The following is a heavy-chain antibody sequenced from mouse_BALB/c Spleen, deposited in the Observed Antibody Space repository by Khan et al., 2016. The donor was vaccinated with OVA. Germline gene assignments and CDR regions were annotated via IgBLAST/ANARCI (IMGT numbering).Heavy chain of an antibody. D-gene: IGHD1-3*01. Sequence: LQHSGPELVKPGASVKISCKASGYSFTGYFMNWVMQSHGKSLEWIGRINPHIGETFYNQKFKDKATLTVDESSSTAHMELRSLASEDSAVYYCARIYRSEFDYWGQGKRITV. CDR3: ARIYRSEFDY. CDR2: INPHIGET. J-gene: IGHJ2*03. CDR1: GYSFTGYF. V-gene: IGHV1-20*02.